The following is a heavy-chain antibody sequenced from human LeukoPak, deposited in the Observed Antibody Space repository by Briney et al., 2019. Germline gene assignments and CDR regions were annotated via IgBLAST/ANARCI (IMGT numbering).Heavy chain of an antibody. CDR1: GYTFTRYC. Sequence: ASVKVSCKHSGYTFTRYCVGSVRRAPGQGLEWMGWINPYNGNTDYAQMFQGRVFLTTDTSTSTAYMELRSLRSDDSAVYYCARVHYYDSNGHVGKADDAFDFWGQGTMVTVSS. CDR2: INPYNGNT. V-gene: IGHV1-18*01. CDR3: ARVHYYDSNGHVGKADDAFDF. D-gene: IGHD3-22*01. J-gene: IGHJ3*01.